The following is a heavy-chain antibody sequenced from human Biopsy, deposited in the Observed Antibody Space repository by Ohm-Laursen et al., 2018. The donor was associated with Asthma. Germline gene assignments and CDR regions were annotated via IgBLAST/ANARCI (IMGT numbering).Heavy chain of an antibody. CDR2: ISWNSGSI. CDR3: AKGEWELLEANFDY. J-gene: IGHJ4*02. D-gene: IGHD1-26*01. V-gene: IGHV3-9*01. Sequence: SLRLSCTASGFTFSSYAMSWVQQAPGQGLEWVSGISWNSGSIGYADSVKGRFTISRDNAKNSLYLQMNSLRAEDTALYYCAKGEWELLEANFDYWGQGTLVTVSS. CDR1: GFTFSSYA.